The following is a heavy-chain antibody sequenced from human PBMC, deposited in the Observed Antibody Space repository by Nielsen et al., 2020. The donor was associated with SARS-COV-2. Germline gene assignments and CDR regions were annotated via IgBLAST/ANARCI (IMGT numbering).Heavy chain of an antibody. D-gene: IGHD6-19*01. V-gene: IGHV1-24*01. CDR3: ARAGGYSSGWYPFDY. J-gene: IGHJ4*02. CDR1: GYTLTELS. Sequence: ASVKVSCKVSGYTLTELSMHWVRQAPGKGLEWMGGFDPEDGETIYAQKFQGRVTITADKSTSTAYMELSSLRSEDTAVYYCARAGGYSSGWYPFDYWGQGTLVTVSS. CDR2: FDPEDGET.